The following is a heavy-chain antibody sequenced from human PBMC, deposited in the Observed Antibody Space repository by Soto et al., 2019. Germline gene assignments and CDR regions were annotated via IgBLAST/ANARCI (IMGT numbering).Heavy chain of an antibody. J-gene: IGHJ2*01. Sequence: QVPLVQSGAEVKKPGSSVKVSCKASGGTFSSYAISWVRQAPGQXXXXXGGIIPIFGXANYAQKFQGRVPITADEXXXXXXXXXXXXXXXXXXXXXXXXXXXXXXXXXXXXXLWGRGTLVTVSS. CDR1: GGTFSSYA. V-gene: IGHV1-69*01. CDR2: IIPIFGXA. CDR3: XXXXXXXXXXXXXXXL.